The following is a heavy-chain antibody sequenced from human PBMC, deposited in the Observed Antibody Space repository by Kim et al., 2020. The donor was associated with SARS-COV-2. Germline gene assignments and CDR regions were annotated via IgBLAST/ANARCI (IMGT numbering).Heavy chain of an antibody. Sequence: GGSLRLSCAASGFTFRNYWMSWVRQAPGKGLEWVANIKQDGSEKNYVDSVKGRFTISRDNAKNSLYLQMNSLRAEDTAVYYCARSISWYRYWGQGTLVTVSS. CDR2: IKQDGSEK. J-gene: IGHJ4*02. CDR1: GFTFRNYW. CDR3: ARSISWYRY. D-gene: IGHD6-13*01. V-gene: IGHV3-7*03.